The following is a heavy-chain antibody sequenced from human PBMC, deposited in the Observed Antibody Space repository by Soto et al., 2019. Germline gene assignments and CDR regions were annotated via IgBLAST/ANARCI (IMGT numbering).Heavy chain of an antibody. D-gene: IGHD2-2*02. Sequence: PSVKLSCKASGYTFTTYDSNWLRQATGQGLEWMGWMNPNSGNTGYAQKFQGRVTMTRNTSTSKAYMELSSLRSEDTAVYYCARGGVVYCSTPSCYRVDAFDSWGQGTMVTVSS. J-gene: IGHJ3*02. V-gene: IGHV1-8*01. CDR2: MNPNSGNT. CDR3: ARGGVVYCSTPSCYRVDAFDS. CDR1: GYTFTTYD.